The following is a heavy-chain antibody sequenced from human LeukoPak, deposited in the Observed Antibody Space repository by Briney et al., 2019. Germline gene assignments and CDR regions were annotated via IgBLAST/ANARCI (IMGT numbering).Heavy chain of an antibody. Sequence: GGSLRLSCAASGFTFSSYGMHWVRQAPGKGLEWVAVIWYDGSNKYYADSVKGRFTISRDNSKNTLYLQMNSLRAEDTAVFYCAASPTVTSWYFDYWGQGTLVTVSS. CDR3: AASPTVTSWYFDY. CDR1: GFTFSSYG. D-gene: IGHD4-17*01. J-gene: IGHJ4*02. CDR2: IWYDGSNK. V-gene: IGHV3-33*01.